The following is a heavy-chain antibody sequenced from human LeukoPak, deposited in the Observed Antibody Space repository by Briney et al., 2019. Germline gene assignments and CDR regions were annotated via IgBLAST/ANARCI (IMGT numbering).Heavy chain of an antibody. CDR2: IWYDGSNK. V-gene: IGHV3-33*01. CDR1: GFTFSSYG. J-gene: IGHJ4*02. Sequence: PGGSLRLSCAASGFTFSSYGMHWVRQAPGKGLEWVAVIWYDGSNKYYADSVKGRFTISRDNSKNTLYLQMNSLRAEDTAVYYCAREIAVAGIYYFDYWGQGTLVTVSS. D-gene: IGHD6-19*01. CDR3: AREIAVAGIYYFDY.